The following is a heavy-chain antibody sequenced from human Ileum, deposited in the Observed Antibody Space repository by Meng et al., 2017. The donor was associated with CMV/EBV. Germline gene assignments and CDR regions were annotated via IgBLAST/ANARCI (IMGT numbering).Heavy chain of an antibody. V-gene: IGHV2-5*01. J-gene: IGHJ4*02. CDR2: IYWNDDK. CDR3: AHYGEPYYDVWSGFAS. CDR1: GFSLSASGVG. D-gene: IGHD3-3*01. Sequence: SGPTLVKPTQTLTLTCTFSGFSLSASGVGVGWIRQPPGKALEWLALIYWNDDKRYSPSLKSRLTITKDTAKNQVVLTMTNMDPVDTATYYGAHYGEPYYDVWSGFASWGQGTLVTVSS.